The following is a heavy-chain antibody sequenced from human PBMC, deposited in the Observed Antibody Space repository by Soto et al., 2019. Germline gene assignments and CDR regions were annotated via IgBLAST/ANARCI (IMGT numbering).Heavy chain of an antibody. V-gene: IGHV4-31*03. CDR2: IFYTGRT. CDR3: ARDRDSNRRGDSFPF. CDR1: CGSISSGGFY. J-gene: IGHJ3*01. D-gene: IGHD2-8*01. Sequence: PSETLSLTCTVSCGSISSGGFYWTWIRHHPGKGLEWIGYIFYTGRTYYNPSLKSRITISIDTSKNQFSLKLRSVTAADTAVYYCARDRDSNRRGDSFPFWGDGTMV.